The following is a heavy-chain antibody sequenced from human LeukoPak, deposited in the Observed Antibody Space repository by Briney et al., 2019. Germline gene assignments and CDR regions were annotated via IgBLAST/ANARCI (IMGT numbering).Heavy chain of an antibody. J-gene: IGHJ2*01. Sequence: GGSLRLSCAASGFTFSSYAMSWVRQAPGKGLEWVSAISGSGGSTYYADSVKGRFTISRDSSKNTLCLQMNSLRAEDTAVYYCANQGRYCSGGSCYPFDLWGRGTLVTVSS. CDR1: GFTFSSYA. CDR2: ISGSGGST. CDR3: ANQGRYCSGGSCYPFDL. V-gene: IGHV3-23*01. D-gene: IGHD2-15*01.